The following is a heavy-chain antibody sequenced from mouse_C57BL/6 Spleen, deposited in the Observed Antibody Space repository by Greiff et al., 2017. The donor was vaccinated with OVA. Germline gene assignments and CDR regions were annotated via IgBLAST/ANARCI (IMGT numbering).Heavy chain of an antibody. V-gene: IGHV1-22*01. CDR3: AKSFTTAYYFDY. CDR2: INPNNGGT. CDR1: GYTFTDYN. Sequence: VQLKQSGPELVKPGASVKMSCKASGYTFTDYNMHWVKQSHGKSLEWIGYINPNNGGTSYNQKFKGKATLTVNKSSSTAYMELRSLTSEDSAVYYCAKSFTTAYYFDYWGQGTTLTVSS. D-gene: IGHD1-2*01. J-gene: IGHJ2*01.